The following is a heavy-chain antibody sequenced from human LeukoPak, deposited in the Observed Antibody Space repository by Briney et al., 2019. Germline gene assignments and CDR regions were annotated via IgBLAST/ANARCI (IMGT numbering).Heavy chain of an antibody. Sequence: PGGSLRLTCAASGFTFSGYAMSWVRQAPGKGLEWVSAISGSGGSTYYADSVKGRFTISRDNSKNTLYLQMNSLRAEDTAVYYCVKASGYSSGWPDYWGQGTLVTVSS. J-gene: IGHJ4*02. V-gene: IGHV3-23*01. CDR1: GFTFSGYA. D-gene: IGHD6-19*01. CDR2: ISGSGGST. CDR3: VKASGYSSGWPDY.